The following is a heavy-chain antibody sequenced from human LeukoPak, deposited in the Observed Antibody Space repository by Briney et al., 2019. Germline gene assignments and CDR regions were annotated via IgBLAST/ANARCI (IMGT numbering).Heavy chain of an antibody. CDR3: ARRSGYDSVDY. CDR1: GGSISSSSYY. J-gene: IGHJ4*02. D-gene: IGHD5-12*01. V-gene: IGHV4-39*01. CDR2: IYYSGRT. Sequence: SSETLSLTCTVSGGSISSSSYYWGWIRQPPGKGLEWIGSIYYSGRTYYNPSLKSRVTISVDTSKNQFSLKLSSVTAADTAVYYCARRSGYDSVDYWGQGTLVTVSS.